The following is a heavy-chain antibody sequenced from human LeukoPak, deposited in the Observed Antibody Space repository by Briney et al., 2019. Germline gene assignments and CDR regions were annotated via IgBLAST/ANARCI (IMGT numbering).Heavy chain of an antibody. CDR3: ARDSADRGWVWGGSMDV. CDR2: IYSGGST. D-gene: IGHD3-16*01. CDR1: GFTVSSNY. J-gene: IGHJ6*02. Sequence: GGSLRLPCAASGFTVSSNYMSWVRQAPGKGLEWVSVIYSGGSTYYADSVKGRFTISRDNSKNTLYLQMNSLRAEDTAVYYCARDSADRGWVWGGSMDVWGQGTTVTVSS. V-gene: IGHV3-53*01.